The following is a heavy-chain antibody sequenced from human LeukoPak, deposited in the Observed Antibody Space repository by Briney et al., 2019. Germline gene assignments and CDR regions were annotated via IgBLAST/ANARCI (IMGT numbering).Heavy chain of an antibody. V-gene: IGHV4-39*07. D-gene: IGHD2-2*01. CDR1: GGSISSSSYY. Sequence: PSETLSLTCTVSGGSISSSSYYWGWIRQPPGKGLEWIGSIYYSGSTYYNPSLKSRVTISVDTSKNQFSLKLSSVTAADTAVYYCAREDIVVVPAAFFANGWFDPWGQGTLVTVSS. J-gene: IGHJ5*02. CDR2: IYYSGST. CDR3: AREDIVVVPAAFFANGWFDP.